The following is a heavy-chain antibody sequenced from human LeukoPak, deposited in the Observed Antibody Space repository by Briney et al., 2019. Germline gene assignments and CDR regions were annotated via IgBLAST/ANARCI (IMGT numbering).Heavy chain of an antibody. V-gene: IGHV4-30-4*08. J-gene: IGHJ3*02. Sequence: PSETLSLTCTVSGGSISSGDYYWSWIRQPPGKGLEWIGYIYYSGSTYYNPSLKSRVTISVDTSKNQFSLKLRSVTAAATAVYYCALTIRGVPFDAFDIWAKGQWSPSLQ. CDR3: ALTIRGVPFDAFDI. CDR2: IYYSGST. CDR1: GGSISSGDYY. D-gene: IGHD3-10*01.